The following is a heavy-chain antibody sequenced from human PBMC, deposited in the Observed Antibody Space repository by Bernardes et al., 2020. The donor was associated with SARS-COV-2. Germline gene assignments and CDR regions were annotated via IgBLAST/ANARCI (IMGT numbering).Heavy chain of an antibody. CDR2: IVVGSGNT. V-gene: IGHV1-58*02. D-gene: IGHD3-16*02. J-gene: IGHJ6*02. CDR1: GFTFTSSA. Sequence: SVKVSCKASGFTFTSSAMQWVRQARGQRLEWIGWIVVGSGNTNYAQKFQERVTITRDMSTSTAYMELSSLRSEDTAVYYCVRGPRISEVGGVIVWDYYYGLDAWGQGATVIVSS. CDR3: VRGPRISEVGGVIVWDYYYGLDA.